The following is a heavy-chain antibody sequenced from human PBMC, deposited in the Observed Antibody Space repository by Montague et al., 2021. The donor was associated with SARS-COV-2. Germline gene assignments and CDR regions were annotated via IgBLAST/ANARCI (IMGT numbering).Heavy chain of an antibody. CDR2: ISYTGRT. V-gene: IGHV4-39*01. D-gene: IGHD2-8*01. Sequence: SETLSLTCTVSGGSISSPDYYWGWIRQSPGKGLEWIGSISYTGRTYYNPSLRSRVSFSMDTSKNHFSLGLSSVTVADTAVYFCARQLPSYCATNKCYPYYLDGWGQGALVTVSS. CDR3: ARQLPSYCATNKCYPYYLDG. CDR1: GGSISSPDYY. J-gene: IGHJ4*02.